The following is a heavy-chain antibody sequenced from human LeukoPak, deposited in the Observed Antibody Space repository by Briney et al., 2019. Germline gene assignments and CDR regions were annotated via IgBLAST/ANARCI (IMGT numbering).Heavy chain of an antibody. D-gene: IGHD1-7*01. V-gene: IGHV4-39*01. J-gene: IGHJ4*02. CDR2: ISDTGTT. Sequence: SETLSLTCTVSGGSINSRNDYWGWIRQPPEKGLERIAIISDTGTTYYSPSLKSRLTISVDTSKNQFSPTLSSVTAADTAVYYCARRNYPYYLDYWGQGTLVTVSS. CDR1: GGSINSRNDY. CDR3: ARRNYPYYLDY.